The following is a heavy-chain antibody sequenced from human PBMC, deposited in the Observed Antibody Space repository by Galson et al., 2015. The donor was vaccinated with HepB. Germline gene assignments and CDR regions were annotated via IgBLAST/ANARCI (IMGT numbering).Heavy chain of an antibody. Sequence: SLRLSCAACGFTFSSYVMSWVRQAPGKGLEWVSYINHDRRMILYAESVKGRFTISRDNARDSLYMEMKSLRDEDTAVYYCARDSEWAFDYWGQGVLVTVSS. CDR1: GFTFSSYV. D-gene: IGHD2-8*01. V-gene: IGHV3-48*02. CDR3: ARDSEWAFDY. J-gene: IGHJ4*02. CDR2: INHDRRMI.